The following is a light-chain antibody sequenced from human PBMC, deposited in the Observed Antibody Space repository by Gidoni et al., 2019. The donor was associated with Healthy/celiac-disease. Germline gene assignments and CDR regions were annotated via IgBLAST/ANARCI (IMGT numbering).Light chain of an antibody. CDR3: QQYGSSLRT. V-gene: IGKV3-20*01. J-gene: IGKJ1*01. Sequence: IVLPQSPGTLSLSPGERATLSCRASQSVSSSYLAWYQQKPGQAPRLLSYGASSRATGIPDRFSGSGSGTDFTLTISRLEPEDFAVYYCQQYGSSLRTCGQGTKVEIK. CDR1: QSVSSSY. CDR2: GAS.